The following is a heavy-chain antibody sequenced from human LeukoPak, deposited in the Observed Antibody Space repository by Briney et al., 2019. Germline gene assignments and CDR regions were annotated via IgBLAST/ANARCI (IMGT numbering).Heavy chain of an antibody. CDR1: GFTFSDYY. CDR3: ARASWGSAVVLAATASDF. Sequence: PGGSLRLSCAASGFTFSDYYMSWIRQAPGKGLEWVSYISSSGSTIYYADSVKGRFTISRDNAKNSLYLQMNSLRAEDTAVYYCARASWGSAVVLAATASDFWGQGTLVTVSS. D-gene: IGHD2-15*01. J-gene: IGHJ4*02. V-gene: IGHV3-11*04. CDR2: ISSSGSTI.